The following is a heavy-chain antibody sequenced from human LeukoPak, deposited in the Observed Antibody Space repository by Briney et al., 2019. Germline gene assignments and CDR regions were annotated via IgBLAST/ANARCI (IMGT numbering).Heavy chain of an antibody. D-gene: IGHD6-19*01. V-gene: IGHV3-74*01. CDR1: GFTFSSYC. Sequence: GGSLRLSCAASGFTFSSYCMHWVRQAPGRGVVWVSRINSDGSSTTYADSVKGRFTISRDNANNTLYLQINSLRAADTAVYYCAKVTAVASTGALDYWGKGPLVPVSS. J-gene: IGHJ4*02. CDR3: AKVTAVASTGALDY. CDR2: INSDGSST.